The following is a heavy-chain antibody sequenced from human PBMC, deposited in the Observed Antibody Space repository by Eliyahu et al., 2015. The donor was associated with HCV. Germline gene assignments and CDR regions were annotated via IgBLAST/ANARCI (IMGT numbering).Heavy chain of an antibody. D-gene: IGHD1-14*01. CDR1: GFXFSSYW. V-gene: IGHV3-74*01. CDR3: ARGEVWDY. J-gene: IGHJ4*02. Sequence: EVQLVESGGGLVQPGGSXXLSCAASGFXFSSYWXHXVRQAPGXGLVWVSRINSDGSSTSYADSVKGRFTISRDNAKNTLYLQMNSLRAEDTAVYYCARGEVWDYWGQGTLVTVSS. CDR2: INSDGSST.